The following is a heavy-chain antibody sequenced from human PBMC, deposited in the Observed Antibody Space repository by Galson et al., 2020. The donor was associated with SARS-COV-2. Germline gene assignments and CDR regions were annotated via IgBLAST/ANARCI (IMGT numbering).Heavy chain of an antibody. CDR1: GYSVSTTNY. V-gene: IGHV4-38-2*01. CDR3: ARQGVNRIVLVTVPGWCFDV. Sequence: SQTLSLTCAVSGYSVSTTNYWGWVRLAQGKGLEWIGSIYPNGRTNYNPSLESRVTISVDTSRNQFSLTLAPGTAAYMAFYDCARQGVNRIVLVTVPGWCFDVWGRGTLVTVSS. CDR2: IYPNGRT. J-gene: IGHJ2*01. D-gene: IGHD2-21*02.